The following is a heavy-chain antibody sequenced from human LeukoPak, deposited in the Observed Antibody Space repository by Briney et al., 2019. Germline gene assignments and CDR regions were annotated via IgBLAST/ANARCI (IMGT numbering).Heavy chain of an antibody. V-gene: IGHV4-39*01. CDR2: NYYSGST. D-gene: IGHD5-12*01. J-gene: IGHJ5*02. Sequence: SETLSLTCTVSGGSISSSDYYWGWIRQPPGKGLEWIASNYYSGSTYYSPSLKSGVTISVDTSKNQFSLKLRSVTATDTAVYYCARGLTRGYTYGGCFDPWGQGTLVTVSS. CDR3: ARGLTRGYTYGGCFDP. CDR1: GGSISSSDYY.